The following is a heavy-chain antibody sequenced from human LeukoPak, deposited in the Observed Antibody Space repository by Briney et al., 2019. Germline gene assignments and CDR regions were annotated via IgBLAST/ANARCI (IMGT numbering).Heavy chain of an antibody. CDR3: ARDLWFGEPSYYFDY. J-gene: IGHJ4*02. V-gene: IGHV4-4*07. CDR1: GGSIRSYY. CDR2: IYTSGST. Sequence: SETLSLTCTVSGGSIRSYYWSWIRQPAGKGLEWIGRIYTSGSTNYNPSLKSRVTMSVDTSKNQFSLKLSSVTAADTAVYYCARDLWFGEPSYYFDYWGQGTLVTVSS. D-gene: IGHD3-10*01.